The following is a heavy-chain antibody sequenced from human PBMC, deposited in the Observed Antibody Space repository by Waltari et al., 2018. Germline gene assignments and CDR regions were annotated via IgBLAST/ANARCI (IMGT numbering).Heavy chain of an antibody. V-gene: IGHV1-3*01. CDR3: ARGIAAAGTDFDY. CDR1: GYTFTSYA. Sequence: QVQLVQSGAEVKKPGASVKVSCKASGYTFTSYAMHWVRQAPGQRLEWMGWINAGNGNTKESQKFQGRVTITRDTSASTAYMELSSLRSEDTAVYYCARGIAAAGTDFDYWGQGTLVTVSS. J-gene: IGHJ4*02. D-gene: IGHD6-13*01. CDR2: INAGNGNT.